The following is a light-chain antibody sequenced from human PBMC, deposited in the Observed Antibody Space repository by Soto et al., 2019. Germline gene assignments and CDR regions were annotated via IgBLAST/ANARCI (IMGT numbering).Light chain of an antibody. J-gene: IGKJ2*01. CDR2: DAT. V-gene: IGKV3-11*01. Sequence: EVVLTQSPATLSLSPGERATLSCRASQRITSYLAWYQQRPGQAPRLLMYDATNWATGVPARFSGSKSGTDFTLTISSLQPEDFAVYFCQQRSDWQYTFGQGTKVE. CDR1: QRITSY. CDR3: QQRSDWQYT.